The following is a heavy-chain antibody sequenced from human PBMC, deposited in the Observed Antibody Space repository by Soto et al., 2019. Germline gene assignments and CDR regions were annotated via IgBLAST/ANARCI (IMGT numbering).Heavy chain of an antibody. J-gene: IGHJ2*01. CDR2: INHSGST. Sequence: QVPLQQWGAGLLKPSETLSLTCAVYTESFSGFYWSWIRQPPGKGLEWIGEINHSGSTNYNPSLKSRVIISVDTSRNQFSLNLNSVTAADTAVYYCARGANWRISWYFDLWGRGTLVTVSS. CDR3: ARGANWRISWYFDL. V-gene: IGHV4-34*01. CDR1: TESFSGFY. D-gene: IGHD1-1*01.